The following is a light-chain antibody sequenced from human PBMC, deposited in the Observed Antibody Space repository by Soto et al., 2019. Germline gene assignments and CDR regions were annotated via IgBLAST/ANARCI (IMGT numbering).Light chain of an antibody. CDR3: QQYGSSRT. CDR1: QSVSYY. J-gene: IGKJ1*01. CDR2: DAS. Sequence: DSVLTQSPCTLSLSPGERASLSCRASQSVSYYLAWYQQKPGQAPRLLIYDASNRATGIPARFSGSGSGTDFTLTINRLEPEDFAVYYCQQYGSSRTFGQGTKVDIK. V-gene: IGKV3-20*01.